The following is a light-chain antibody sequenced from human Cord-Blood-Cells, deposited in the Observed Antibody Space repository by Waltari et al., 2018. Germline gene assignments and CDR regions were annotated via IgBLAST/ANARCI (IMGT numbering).Light chain of an antibody. CDR3: QQYDNLPYT. J-gene: IGKJ2*01. V-gene: IGKV1-33*01. Sequence: DIQMTQSPSSLSASVGDSVTITCHASQDISNYLNWYQQKPGKAPKLLIYDASNLETGVPSRFSGSVSGTDLTFTISSLQPEDIATYYCQQYDNLPYTFGQGTKLEIK. CDR2: DAS. CDR1: QDISNY.